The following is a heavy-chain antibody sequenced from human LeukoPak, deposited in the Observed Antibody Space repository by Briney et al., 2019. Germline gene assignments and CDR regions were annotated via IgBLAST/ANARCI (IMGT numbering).Heavy chain of an antibody. V-gene: IGHV1-69*06. Sequence: ASVKVSCKASGGTFSGYAISWVRQAPGQGLEWMGGIIPIFGTANYAQKFQGRVTITADKSTSTAYMELSSLRSEDTAVYYCARDPRYSPGVGYFDYWGQGTLVTVSS. D-gene: IGHD6-13*01. CDR3: ARDPRYSPGVGYFDY. CDR2: IIPIFGTA. CDR1: GGTFSGYA. J-gene: IGHJ4*02.